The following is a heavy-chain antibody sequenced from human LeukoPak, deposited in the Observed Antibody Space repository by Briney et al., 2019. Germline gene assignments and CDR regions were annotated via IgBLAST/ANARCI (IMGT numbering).Heavy chain of an antibody. CDR3: ATVYCGGDCYAFDI. CDR1: GGSISSSNW. V-gene: IGHV4-4*02. Sequence: SGTLSLTCAVSGGSISSSNWWSWVRQPPGKGLEWIGEIYHSGSTNYNPSLKSRVTISVDKSKNQSSLKLSSVTAADTAVYYCATVYCGGDCYAFDIWGQGTMVTVSS. CDR2: IYHSGST. D-gene: IGHD2-21*02. J-gene: IGHJ3*02.